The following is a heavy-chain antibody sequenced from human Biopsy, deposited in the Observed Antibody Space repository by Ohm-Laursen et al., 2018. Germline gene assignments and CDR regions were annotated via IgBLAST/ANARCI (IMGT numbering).Heavy chain of an antibody. CDR1: GGSIISYY. Sequence: TLSLTCSVSGGSIISYYWTWIRQPPGKGLESIGSIFYSGITYYNPSLQSRVTMSVDTSKNQFSLNLTSVTAADTAVYYCARHPTGFWFDPWGQGTLVIVSS. CDR2: IFYSGIT. J-gene: IGHJ5*02. CDR3: ARHPTGFWFDP. V-gene: IGHV4-59*04.